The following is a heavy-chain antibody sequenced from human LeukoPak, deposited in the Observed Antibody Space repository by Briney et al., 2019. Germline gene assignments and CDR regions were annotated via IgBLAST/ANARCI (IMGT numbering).Heavy chain of an antibody. CDR1: GGSISSGDYY. Sequence: SQTLSLTCTVSGGSISSGDYYWSWIRQPPGKGLEWIGYIYYSGSTNYNPSLKSRVTISVDTSKNQFSLKLSSVTAADTAVYYCARGFGYYAAHEAAWGQGTMVTVSS. J-gene: IGHJ3*01. CDR3: ARGFGYYAAHEAA. D-gene: IGHD3-16*01. V-gene: IGHV4-30-4*01. CDR2: IYYSGST.